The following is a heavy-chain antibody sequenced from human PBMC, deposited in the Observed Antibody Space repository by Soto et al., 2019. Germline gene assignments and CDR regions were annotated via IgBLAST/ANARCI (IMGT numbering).Heavy chain of an antibody. V-gene: IGHV3-33*01. D-gene: IGHD5-18*01. CDR1: GFTFSSYG. CDR3: ARGTVMVTGPDY. Sequence: GGSLRLSCAASGFTFSSYGMHWVRQAPGKGLEWVAVIWYDGSNKHYADSVKGRFTISRDNSKNTLYLQMNSLRAEDTAVYYCARGTVMVTGPDYWGQGTLVTVSS. J-gene: IGHJ4*02. CDR2: IWYDGSNK.